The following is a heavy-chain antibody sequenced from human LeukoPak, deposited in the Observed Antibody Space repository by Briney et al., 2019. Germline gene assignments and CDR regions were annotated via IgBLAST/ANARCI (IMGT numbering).Heavy chain of an antibody. CDR1: GDSVSSNSAA. CDR2: TYYRSKWNN. D-gene: IGHD3-22*01. Sequence: SQTLSLTCAISGDSVSSNSAAWNWIRQSPSRGLEWLGRTYYRSKWNNDYAVSVKSRITINPDTSKNQFSLQLNSVTPEDTAVYYCARGTMIVVVKEDYWGQGTLATVSS. V-gene: IGHV6-1*01. CDR3: ARGTMIVVVKEDY. J-gene: IGHJ4*02.